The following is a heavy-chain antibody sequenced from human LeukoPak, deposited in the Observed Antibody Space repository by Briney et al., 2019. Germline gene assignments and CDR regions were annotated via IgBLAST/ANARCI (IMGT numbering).Heavy chain of an antibody. CDR1: GFTFSSYW. V-gene: IGHV3-7*01. D-gene: IGHD2-15*01. CDR3: ARAGGYCSGGSCYSAWYFDL. CDR2: IKQDGSEK. Sequence: GGSLRLSCAASGFTFSSYWMSWVRQAPGKGLEWVANIKQDGSEKYYVDSVKGRFTISRDNAKNSLYLQMNSLRAEDTAVYYCARAGGYCSGGSCYSAWYFDLWGRGTLVTVSS. J-gene: IGHJ2*01.